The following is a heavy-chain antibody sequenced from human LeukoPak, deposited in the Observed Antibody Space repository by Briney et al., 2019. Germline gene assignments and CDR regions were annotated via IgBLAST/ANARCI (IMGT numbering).Heavy chain of an antibody. CDR3: VGGPISAAGEDY. CDR1: GFTFSSYS. D-gene: IGHD6-13*01. CDR2: ISGGSGYI. Sequence: GGSLRLXCAASGFTFSSYSMNWGRQAPGKGLEWVSSISGGSGYIYYADSVKGRFTISRDNAKNSLYLQMNSLRAEDTAVYYCVGGPISAAGEDYWGQGILVTVSS. J-gene: IGHJ4*02. V-gene: IGHV3-21*01.